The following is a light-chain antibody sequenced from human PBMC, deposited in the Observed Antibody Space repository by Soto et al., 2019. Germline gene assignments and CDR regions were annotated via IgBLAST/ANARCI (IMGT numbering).Light chain of an antibody. CDR3: QQYDNWTWK. CDR2: GAS. CDR1: QRIGDT. V-gene: IGKV3-15*01. J-gene: IGKJ1*01. Sequence: EIVMTQSPATLSVSPGGRATLSCRASQRIGDTLAWYQQKPGQAPRLVIHGASSRVTGLPARFSGRGSGTDFTLTLSSLQSDDFAGYYCQQYDNWTWKFGQGTKVEIK.